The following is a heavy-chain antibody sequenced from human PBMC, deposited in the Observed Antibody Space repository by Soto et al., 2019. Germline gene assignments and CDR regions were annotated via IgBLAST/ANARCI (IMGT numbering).Heavy chain of an antibody. CDR1: GGSFSGYY. CDR2: INHSGST. Sequence: PSETLSLTCAVYGGSFSGYYWSWIRQPPGKGLEWIGEINHSGSTNYNPSLKSRVTISVDTSKNQFSLKLSSVTAADTAVYYCARGNWFAPWGQGTLVIVSS. CDR3: ARGNWFAP. J-gene: IGHJ5*02. V-gene: IGHV4-34*01.